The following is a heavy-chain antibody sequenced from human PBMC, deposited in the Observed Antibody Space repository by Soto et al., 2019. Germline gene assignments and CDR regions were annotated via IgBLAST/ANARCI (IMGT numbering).Heavy chain of an antibody. D-gene: IGHD1-26*01. CDR2: ISGRATDT. J-gene: IGHJ4*01. CDR1: GFTFSDYY. CDR3: ARVRVGATYYFDN. V-gene: IGHV3-11*06. Sequence: GGSLRLSCAASGFTFSDYYMSWVRQAPGKGLEWISYISGRATDTRYADSVKGRFTISRDNVNKSAFLQMNSLTAEDAAVYYCARVRVGATYYFDNWGHGTLVTVSS.